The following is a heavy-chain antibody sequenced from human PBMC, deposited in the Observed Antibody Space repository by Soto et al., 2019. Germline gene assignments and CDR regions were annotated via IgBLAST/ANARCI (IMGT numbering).Heavy chain of an antibody. V-gene: IGHV1-46*01. CDR3: ARGLHISMVRGVPSRHFMDV. Sequence: QVQLVQSGAEVKKPGASVKVSCKASGYIFTNYYIHWVRQAPGQGLEWMGVINPSGDSTTYGQRFQGRVTMTRDASTSTVHMELSRLRSEDTAVYYWARGLHISMVRGVPSRHFMDVWGQGTTVTVSS. CDR2: INPSGDST. CDR1: GYIFTNYY. J-gene: IGHJ6*02. D-gene: IGHD3-10*01.